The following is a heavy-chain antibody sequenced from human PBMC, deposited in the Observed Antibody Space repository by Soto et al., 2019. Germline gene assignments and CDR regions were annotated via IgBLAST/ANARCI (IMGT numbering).Heavy chain of an antibody. D-gene: IGHD6-6*01. CDR3: ARSIAARPPYFDY. CDR2: INAGNGNT. V-gene: IGHV1-3*01. Sequence: QVQLVQSGAEVKKPGASVKVSCKASGYTFTSYAMHWVRQAPGQRLEWMGWINAGNGNTKYSQKFQGRVTITRDTSASTAYMELSSLRSEDTAVYYCARSIAARPPYFDYWGQGTLVTVSS. CDR1: GYTFTSYA. J-gene: IGHJ4*02.